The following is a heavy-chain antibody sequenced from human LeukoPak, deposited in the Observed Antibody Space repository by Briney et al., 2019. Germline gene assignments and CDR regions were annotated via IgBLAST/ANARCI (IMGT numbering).Heavy chain of an antibody. CDR1: GGSFSGYY. D-gene: IGHD2-2*01. Sequence: SETLSLTCAVYGGSFSGYYWSWIRQPPGKELEWIGEIKHSGSTNYNPSLKSRVTISVDTSKNQFSLKLSSVTAADTAVSYCGRRPTHDAQGYWGQGTLVTVSS. V-gene: IGHV4-34*01. CDR3: GRRPTHDAQGY. J-gene: IGHJ4*02. CDR2: IKHSGST.